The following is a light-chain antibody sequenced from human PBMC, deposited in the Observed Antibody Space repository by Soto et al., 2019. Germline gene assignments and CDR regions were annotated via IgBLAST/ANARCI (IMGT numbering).Light chain of an antibody. V-gene: IGKV3-20*01. CDR2: GAS. CDR3: QQFGTSPKT. CDR1: QSISRY. J-gene: IGKJ1*01. Sequence: EIVMAQSPATLSVSPGERATLSFRASQSISRYLAWYQQKPGQGPRLLIYGASSRATGIPDRFSGSGPGTDFTLTISRLEPEDFAVYYCQQFGTSPKTFGQGTKVDI.